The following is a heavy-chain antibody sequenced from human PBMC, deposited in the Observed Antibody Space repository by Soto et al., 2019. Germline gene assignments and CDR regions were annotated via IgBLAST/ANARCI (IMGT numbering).Heavy chain of an antibody. Sequence: QVQLVQSGAEVKKPGASVKVSCKASGYTFASYAISWMRQAPGQGLEWMGWISAYNGNTNYAQELQGRVTMTTDTSPSTAHMELRSLRSDDTAVYYCARDPPPPDYWGQGTLVTVSS. CDR2: ISAYNGNT. CDR3: ARDPPPPDY. J-gene: IGHJ4*02. CDR1: GYTFASYA. V-gene: IGHV1-18*01.